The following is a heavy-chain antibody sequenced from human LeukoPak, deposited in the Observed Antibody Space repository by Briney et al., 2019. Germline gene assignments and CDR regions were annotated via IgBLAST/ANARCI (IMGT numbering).Heavy chain of an antibody. CDR2: IYPGDSDT. CDR3: ARYERTRYPTVTNHDGFDI. CDR1: GYSFTSYW. D-gene: IGHD4-17*01. J-gene: IGHJ3*02. V-gene: IGHV5-51*01. Sequence: GESLKISCKGSGYSFTSYWIGWVRQMPGKGLEWMGIIYPGDSDTRYSPSFQGQVTISADKSISTAYLQWSSLKASDTAMYYCARYERTRYPTVTNHDGFDIWGQGTMVTVSS.